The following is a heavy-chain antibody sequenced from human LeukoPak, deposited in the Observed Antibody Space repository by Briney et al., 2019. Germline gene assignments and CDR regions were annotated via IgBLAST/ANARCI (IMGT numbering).Heavy chain of an antibody. CDR2: INPSGGST. V-gene: IGHV3-23*01. D-gene: IGHD6-19*01. Sequence: GGSLRLSCAASGFTFSNAWMSWVRQAPGRGLEWVSAINPSGGSTYYADSVKGRFTISRDNSKNTLYLQMNSLRAEDTALYFCAKAVSHSYFDFWGQGTLVTVSA. CDR1: GFTFSNAW. J-gene: IGHJ4*02. CDR3: AKAVSHSYFDF.